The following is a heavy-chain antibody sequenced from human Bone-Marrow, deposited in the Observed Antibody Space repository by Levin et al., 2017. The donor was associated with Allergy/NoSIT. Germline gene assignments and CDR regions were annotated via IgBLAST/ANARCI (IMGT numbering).Heavy chain of an antibody. Sequence: ESLKISCTVSGGSISSSSYYWGWIRQPPGKGLEWIGSIYYSGSTYYNPSLKSRVTISVDTSKNQFSLKLSSVTAADTAVYYCAREIVVVAATRYYYYGMDVWGQGTTVTVSS. V-gene: IGHV4-39*02. D-gene: IGHD2-15*01. CDR3: AREIVVVAATRYYYYGMDV. CDR2: IYYSGST. CDR1: GGSISSSSYY. J-gene: IGHJ6*02.